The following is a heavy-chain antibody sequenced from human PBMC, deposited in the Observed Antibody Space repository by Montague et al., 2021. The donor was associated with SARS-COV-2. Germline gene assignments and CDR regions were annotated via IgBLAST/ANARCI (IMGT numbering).Heavy chain of an antibody. CDR1: GFSLSTSGMC. D-gene: IGHD6-13*01. J-gene: IGHJ4*02. V-gene: IGHV2-70*11. CDR2: IDWDDDK. Sequence: PALVKPTQTLTLTCTFSGFSLSTSGMCVSWIRQPPGKALEWLARIDWDDDKYYSTSLKTRLTIPKDTSKNQVVLTMTNMGPVDTATYYRARAYIAAAGLGLDYWGQGTLVTVSS. CDR3: ARAYIAAAGLGLDY.